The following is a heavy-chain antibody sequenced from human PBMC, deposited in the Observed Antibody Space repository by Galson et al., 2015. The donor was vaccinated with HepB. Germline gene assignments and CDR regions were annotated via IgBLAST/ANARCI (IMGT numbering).Heavy chain of an antibody. CDR3: ARAAGGSTARNFDH. J-gene: IGHJ4*02. CDR1: GGPISGYY. Sequence: SETLSLTCTVSGGPISGYYWSWIRQSPGKGLEWIAHIYYTGSTYYNPSLKSRATISLDMSKNQCSLQLGSVTAADTSVYYCARAAGGSTARNFDHWGQGTLVAVSS. D-gene: IGHD1-14*01. CDR2: IYYTGST. V-gene: IGHV4-59*13.